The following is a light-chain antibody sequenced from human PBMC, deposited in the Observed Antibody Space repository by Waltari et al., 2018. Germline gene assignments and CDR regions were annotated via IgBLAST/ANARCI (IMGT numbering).Light chain of an antibody. V-gene: IGKV3-20*01. CDR1: QSVSSY. CDR3: QKYSSSPFT. CDR2: GAS. Sequence: VILTQSPATLSLSPGERATLSCRASQSVSSYLAWYQQKPGQAPRLPIYGASSRATGIPDRFSGSGSGTEFTLTISSLEPEDFAVYYCQKYSSSPFTFGPGTKLDIK. J-gene: IGKJ3*01.